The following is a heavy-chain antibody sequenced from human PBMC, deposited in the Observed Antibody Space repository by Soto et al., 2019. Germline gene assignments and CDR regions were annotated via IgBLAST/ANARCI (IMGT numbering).Heavy chain of an antibody. D-gene: IGHD3-10*01. CDR3: ARPSGELYYYYGMDV. J-gene: IGHJ6*02. V-gene: IGHV5-51*01. CDR2: IYPGDSDT. Sequence: PGESLKISCKGSGYSFPSYWFGWVRQMPGKGLEWMGIIYPGDSDTRYSPSFQGQVTISADKSISTAYLQWSRLKASDPAMYYCARPSGELYYYYGMDVWCQGPTGTSSS. CDR1: GYSFPSYW.